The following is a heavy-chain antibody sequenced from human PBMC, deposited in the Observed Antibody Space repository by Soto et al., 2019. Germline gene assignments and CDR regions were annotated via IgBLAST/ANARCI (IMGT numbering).Heavy chain of an antibody. D-gene: IGHD3-22*01. V-gene: IGHV2-70*01. CDR1: GFSLSTSGMC. J-gene: IGHJ4*02. Sequence: SGPTLVNPTQTLTLTCTFSGFSLSTSGMCVSWIRQPPGKALEWLALIDWDDDKYYSTSLKTRLTISKDTSKNQVVLTVTNMDPVDTATYYCARINIRSNSYYSFDYWGQGTLVTVSS. CDR3: ARINIRSNSYYSFDY. CDR2: IDWDDDK.